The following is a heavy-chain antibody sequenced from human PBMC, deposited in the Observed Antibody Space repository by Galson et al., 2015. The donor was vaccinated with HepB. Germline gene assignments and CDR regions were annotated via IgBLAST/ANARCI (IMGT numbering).Heavy chain of an antibody. Sequence: SLRLSCAASGFAFSSYAMSWVRQAPGKGLEWVSAITGRGDITYYTDSVRGRFTISRDNSRNTLYLEMNSLRARDTAIYYCATPSITTITLFDFWGQGTLVTVSS. D-gene: IGHD3-16*01. V-gene: IGHV3-23*01. CDR3: ATPSITTITLFDF. J-gene: IGHJ4*02. CDR2: ITGRGDIT. CDR1: GFAFSSYA.